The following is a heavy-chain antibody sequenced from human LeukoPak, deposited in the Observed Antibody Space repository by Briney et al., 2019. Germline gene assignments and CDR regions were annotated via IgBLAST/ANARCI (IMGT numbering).Heavy chain of an antibody. CDR1: GFTFSNAW. D-gene: IGHD2-15*01. CDR3: ARVRDCSGGSCYSTWYFDL. V-gene: IGHV3-66*01. CDR2: ISVSGDT. J-gene: IGHJ2*01. Sequence: GGSLRLSCAASGFTFSNAWMSWVRQAPGKGLEWVSAISVSGDTYHADSVKGRFTISRDSSKNTLYLQMNRLRAGDTAVYYCARVRDCSGGSCYSTWYFDLWGRGTLVTVSS.